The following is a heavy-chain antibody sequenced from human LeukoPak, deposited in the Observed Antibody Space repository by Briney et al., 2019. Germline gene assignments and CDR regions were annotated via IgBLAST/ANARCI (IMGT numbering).Heavy chain of an antibody. CDR2: IKQDGSEK. J-gene: IGHJ4*02. Sequence: PGGSLRLSCAASGFIFSSSWMSWVRQARGKGLEWVGNIKQDGSEKYHVDSVKGRFTISRDNAENSLYLQMNSLRTEDTAVYYCVKGGTNFDTWGQGTLVTVSS. V-gene: IGHV3-7*01. CDR3: VKGGTNFDT. CDR1: GFIFSSSW. D-gene: IGHD1-26*01.